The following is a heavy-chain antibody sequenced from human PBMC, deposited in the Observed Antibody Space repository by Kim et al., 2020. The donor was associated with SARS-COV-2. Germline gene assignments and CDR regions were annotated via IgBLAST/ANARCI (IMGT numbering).Heavy chain of an antibody. D-gene: IGHD2-15*01. J-gene: IGHJ3*02. CDR1: GYTLTELS. Sequence: ASVKVSCKVSGYTLTELSMHWVRQAPGKGLEWMRGFDPEDGETIYAQKFQGRVTMTEDTSTDTAYMELSSLRSEDTAVYYCATEMDPVVDDAFDIWGQGTMVTVSS. CDR3: ATEMDPVVDDAFDI. V-gene: IGHV1-24*01. CDR2: FDPEDGET.